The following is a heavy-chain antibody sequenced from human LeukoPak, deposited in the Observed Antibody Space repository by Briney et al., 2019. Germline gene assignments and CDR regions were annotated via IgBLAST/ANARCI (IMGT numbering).Heavy chain of an antibody. D-gene: IGHD3-10*01. CDR1: GFTFNSYA. CDR2: ISYDGSNK. V-gene: IGHV3-30-3*01. J-gene: IGHJ4*02. CDR3: ASLSGSGSYRDSDY. Sequence: PGGSLRLSCAASGFTFNSYAMHWVRQAPGKGLEWVAVISYDGSNKYYADSVKGRFTISRDNSKNTLYLQMNGLRAEDTAVYYCASLSGSGSYRDSDYWGQGTLVTVSS.